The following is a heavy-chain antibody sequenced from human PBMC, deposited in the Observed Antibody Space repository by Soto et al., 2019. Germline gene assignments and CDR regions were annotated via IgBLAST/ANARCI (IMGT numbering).Heavy chain of an antibody. V-gene: IGHV3-23*01. Sequence: GGSLRLSCAASGFTFSSYAMSWVRQAPGKGLEWASAIRGSGGRTYSADSVKGRFTTSRDNSKNTLYLQMNSLRAEDTAVYYCAKPQWELGFFDYWGQGTLVTVSS. CDR1: GFTFSSYA. CDR3: AKPQWELGFFDY. J-gene: IGHJ4*02. D-gene: IGHD1-26*01. CDR2: IRGSGGRT.